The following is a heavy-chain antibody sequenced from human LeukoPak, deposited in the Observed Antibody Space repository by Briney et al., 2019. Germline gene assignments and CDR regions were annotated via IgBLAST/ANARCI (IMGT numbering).Heavy chain of an antibody. Sequence: GGSLRLSCVASGFTFSSYSMNWVRQAPGKGLEWLSYITGSSGIIYYADSVKGRFTISRDNAKNSLYLQMNSLRAEDTAVYYCARNYGDFGRYYYMDVWSKGTTVIVSS. V-gene: IGHV3-48*01. CDR3: ARNYGDFGRYYYMDV. CDR1: GFTFSSYS. J-gene: IGHJ6*03. D-gene: IGHD4-17*01. CDR2: ITGSSGII.